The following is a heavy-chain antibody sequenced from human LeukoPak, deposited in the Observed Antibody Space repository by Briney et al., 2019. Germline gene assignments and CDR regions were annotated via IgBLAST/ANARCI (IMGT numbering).Heavy chain of an antibody. CDR1: GGSFSDYY. CDR3: ARGGWNKFDY. Sequence: SETLSLTCAVYGGSFSDYYWSWIRQPPGKGLEWIGFIFYSGTTNYNPSLKSRVTISVDTSKNQFSLKLSSVTAADTAVYYCARGGWNKFDYWGQGTLVTVSS. V-gene: IGHV4-59*01. CDR2: IFYSGTT. J-gene: IGHJ4*02. D-gene: IGHD3-22*01.